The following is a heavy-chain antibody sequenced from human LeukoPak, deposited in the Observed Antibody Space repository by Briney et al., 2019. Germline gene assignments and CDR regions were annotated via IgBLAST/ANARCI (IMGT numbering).Heavy chain of an antibody. CDR2: INSDGSEG. CDR3: ARSSYSSSSSV. CDR1: GFTFSGFW. J-gene: IGHJ3*01. V-gene: IGHV3-7*03. Sequence: GGSLRISCAVSGFTFSGFWMSWSRQAPGKGLEWVASINSDGSEGYYADVVKGRFTISRDNAKNSLYLQINSLRAEDTAVYYCARSSYSSSSSVWGQGTMVTVSS. D-gene: IGHD6-6*01.